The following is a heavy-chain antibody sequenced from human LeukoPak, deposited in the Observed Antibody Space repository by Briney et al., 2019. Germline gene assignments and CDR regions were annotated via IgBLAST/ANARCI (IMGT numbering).Heavy chain of an antibody. V-gene: IGHV1-46*01. J-gene: IGHJ4*02. CDR3: AREVFSDCGGDCYSY. Sequence: GASVKVSCKASGYTFTSYYMHWVRQAPGQGLEWMGIINPSGGSTNYAQKFQGRVTMTRDTSTSTVYMELSSLRSEDTAVYYCAREVFSDCGGDCYSYWGQGTLVTVSS. CDR2: INPSGGST. CDR1: GYTFTSYY. D-gene: IGHD2-21*02.